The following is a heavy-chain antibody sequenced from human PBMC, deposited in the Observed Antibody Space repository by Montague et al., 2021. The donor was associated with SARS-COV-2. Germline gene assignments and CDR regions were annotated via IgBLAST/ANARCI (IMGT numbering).Heavy chain of an antibody. CDR3: ARYVTFGGVVVALDY. CDR2: IFYSGTT. J-gene: IGHJ4*02. D-gene: IGHD3-16*02. CDR1: GASISSSENS. V-gene: IGHV4-39*01. Sequence: SETLSLTCTVSGASISSSENSWGWIRQSPGKGLEWFGSIFYSGTTYFNPSLRSRIAISVDTSKNQFSLKVTSVTAADTAAYYCARYVTFGGVVVALDYWGQGHLVSVSS.